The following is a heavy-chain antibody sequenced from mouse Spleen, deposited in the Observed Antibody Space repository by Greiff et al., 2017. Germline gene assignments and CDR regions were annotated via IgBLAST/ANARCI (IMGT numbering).Heavy chain of an antibody. Sequence: VQLQQSGPGLVKPSQSLSLTCSVTGYSITSGYYWNWIRQFPGNKLEWMGYISYDGSNNYNPSLKNRISITRDTSKNQFFLKLNSVTTEDTATYYCARDRYYYGSSYDYFDYWGQGTTLTVSS. J-gene: IGHJ2*01. CDR1: GYSITSGYY. CDR2: ISYDGSN. V-gene: IGHV3-6*02. D-gene: IGHD1-1*01. CDR3: ARDRYYYGSSYDYFDY.